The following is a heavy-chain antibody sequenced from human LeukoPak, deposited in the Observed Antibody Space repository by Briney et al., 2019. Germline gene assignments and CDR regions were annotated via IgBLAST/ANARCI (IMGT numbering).Heavy chain of an antibody. D-gene: IGHD1-26*01. V-gene: IGHV3-49*04. CDR3: TRLYSESTSWALDY. CDR2: IRSKAYVGTT. Sequence: PGRSLRLSCTPSGLSFVDYAMSWVRQAPGKGLEWVGFIRSKAYVGTTEYAASVKGRFTISRDDSKSIAYLQMNSLKTEDTAVYYCTRLYSESTSWALDYWGQGTLVTVSS. CDR1: GLSFVDYA. J-gene: IGHJ4*02.